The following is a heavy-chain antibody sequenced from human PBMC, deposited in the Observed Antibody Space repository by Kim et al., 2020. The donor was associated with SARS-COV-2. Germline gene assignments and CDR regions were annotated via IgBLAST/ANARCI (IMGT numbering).Heavy chain of an antibody. J-gene: IGHJ3*02. V-gene: IGHV4-59*01. CDR2: IYYSGST. Sequence: SETLSLTCTVSGGSISSYYWSWIRQPPGKGLEWIGYIYYSGSTNYNPSLKSRVTISVDTSKNQFSLKLSSVTAADTAVYYCARVDYYDSSGYYRPVDAFDIWGQGTMVTVSS. CDR1: GGSISSYY. CDR3: ARVDYYDSSGYYRPVDAFDI. D-gene: IGHD3-22*01.